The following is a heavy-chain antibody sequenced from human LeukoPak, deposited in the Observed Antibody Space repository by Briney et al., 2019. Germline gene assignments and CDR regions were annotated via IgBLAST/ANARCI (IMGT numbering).Heavy chain of an antibody. J-gene: IGHJ4*03. Sequence: GGSLRLSCAASGFTFSSYGMHWVRQAPGKGLERVAVISYDGSNKYYADSVKGRFTISRDNSKNTLYLQMNSLRAEDTAVYYCAKASLCSGGSCYIDYWGQGTLVTVSS. CDR3: AKASLCSGGSCYIDY. D-gene: IGHD2-15*01. CDR2: ISYDGSNK. V-gene: IGHV3-30*18. CDR1: GFTFSSYG.